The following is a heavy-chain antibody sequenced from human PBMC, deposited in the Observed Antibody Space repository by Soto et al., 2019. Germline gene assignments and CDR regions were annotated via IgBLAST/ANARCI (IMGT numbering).Heavy chain of an antibody. D-gene: IGHD3-10*01. CDR2: IDWDDDK. CDR1: GFSLSTSGMC. Sequence: GSGPTLVNPTQTLTLTCTFSGFSLSTSGMCVSWIRQPPGKALEWLALIDWDDDKYYSTSLKTRLTISKDTSKNQVVLTMTNMDPVDTATYYCARIPPGMDGSGSYLYSYYCGMDVWGQGTTVTVSS. J-gene: IGHJ6*02. V-gene: IGHV2-70*01. CDR3: ARIPPGMDGSGSYLYSYYCGMDV.